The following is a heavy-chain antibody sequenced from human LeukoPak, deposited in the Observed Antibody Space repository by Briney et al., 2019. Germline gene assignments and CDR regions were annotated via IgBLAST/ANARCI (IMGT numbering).Heavy chain of an antibody. CDR2: ISGSGGST. D-gene: IGHD3-22*01. CDR1: GFTFSSYA. V-gene: IGHV3-23*01. J-gene: IGHJ4*02. CDR3: ASLIREMTMIVVVTRPDY. Sequence: GGSLRLSCAASGFTFSSYAMSWVRQAPGKGLEWVSAISGSGGSTYYADSVKGRFTISRDNSKNTLYLQMNSLRAEDTAVYYCASLIREMTMIVVVTRPDYWGQGTLVTVSS.